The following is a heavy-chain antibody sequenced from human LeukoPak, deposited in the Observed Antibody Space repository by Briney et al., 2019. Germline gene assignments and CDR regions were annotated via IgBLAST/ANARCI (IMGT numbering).Heavy chain of an antibody. Sequence: SQTLSLTCSVSGGSISSGGYYWSWIRQHPGKGLEWIGYIYDSESTYYNPSLKSRVTISADTSKNQFSLKLSSVTAADTAVYYCARGVEGPIVGATYYYYYYMDVWGKGTTVTVSS. CDR1: GGSISSGGYY. CDR3: ARGVEGPIVGATYYYYYYMDV. J-gene: IGHJ6*03. CDR2: IYDSEST. D-gene: IGHD1-26*01. V-gene: IGHV4-31*03.